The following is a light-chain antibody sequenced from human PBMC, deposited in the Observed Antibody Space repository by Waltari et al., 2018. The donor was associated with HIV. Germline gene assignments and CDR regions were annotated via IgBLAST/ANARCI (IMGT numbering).Light chain of an antibody. V-gene: IGLV1-40*01. CDR2: NNN. CDR3: QSYDSGLCVSV. J-gene: IGLJ3*02. Sequence: QSVLTHPPSVPAPPRQRVSLSCPARASHLAPRHYPRYHQPPATAPQLLIDNNNNRPSGDPDRFSASKACTSASLAITGLQPEDETDYYCQSYDSGLCVSVFGGWTKLTVV. CDR1: ASHLAPRHY.